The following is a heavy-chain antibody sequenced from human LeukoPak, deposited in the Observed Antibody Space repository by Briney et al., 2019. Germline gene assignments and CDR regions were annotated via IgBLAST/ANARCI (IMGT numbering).Heavy chain of an antibody. D-gene: IGHD2/OR15-2a*01. J-gene: IGHJ4*02. V-gene: IGHV4-30-4*01. Sequence: SQTLSLTCTVSGGSISSGDYYWSWIRQPPGKGLEWIGYIYYSGSTYYNPSLKRRVTISVDTSKNQFSLKLSSVTAADTAVYYCARDLLGGDFDYWGQGTLVTVSS. CDR3: ARDLLGGDFDY. CDR2: IYYSGST. CDR1: GGSISSGDYY.